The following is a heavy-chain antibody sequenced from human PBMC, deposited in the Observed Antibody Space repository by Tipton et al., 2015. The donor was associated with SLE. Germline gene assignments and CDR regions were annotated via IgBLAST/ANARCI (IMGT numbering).Heavy chain of an antibody. V-gene: IGHV4-34*01. Sequence: TLSLTCAVYGGSISSSSSYYWAWIRQPPGKGVEWIGEINHRGSTNYNPSLKSRVTISVDTSKNQFSLKLSSVTAADTAVYYCARDGSAGNDAFDIWGQGTMVTVSS. CDR2: INHRGST. CDR1: GGSISSSSSYY. J-gene: IGHJ3*02. D-gene: IGHD6-13*01. CDR3: ARDGSAGNDAFDI.